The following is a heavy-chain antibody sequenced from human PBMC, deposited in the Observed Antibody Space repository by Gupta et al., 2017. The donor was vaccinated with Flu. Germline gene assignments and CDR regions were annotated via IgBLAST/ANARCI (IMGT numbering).Heavy chain of an antibody. Sequence: RQAPGKGLEWVSAISGGGDDTYYAASVKGRFTISRDNSKNTLYLEVKNLRADDTALYFCAKLNWYSGSYIDHWGQGTAVTVSS. D-gene: IGHD1-26*01. CDR2: ISGGGDDT. J-gene: IGHJ4*02. V-gene: IGHV3-23*01. CDR3: AKLNWYSGSYIDH.